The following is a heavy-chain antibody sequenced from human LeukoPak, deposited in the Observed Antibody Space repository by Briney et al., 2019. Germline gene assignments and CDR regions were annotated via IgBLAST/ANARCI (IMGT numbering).Heavy chain of an antibody. D-gene: IGHD6-25*01. J-gene: IGHJ2*01. CDR2: INGDGSST. CDR1: GFTFSSYW. V-gene: IGHV3-74*01. CDR3: ARGPPWYFDL. Sequence: GGSLKLSCAASGFTFSSYWMHRVRQAPGKGLVWVSRINGDGSSTAYADSVKGRFTISRDNAKNTLYLQMNSLTAEDTAVYYCARGPPWYFDLWGRGTLVTVSS.